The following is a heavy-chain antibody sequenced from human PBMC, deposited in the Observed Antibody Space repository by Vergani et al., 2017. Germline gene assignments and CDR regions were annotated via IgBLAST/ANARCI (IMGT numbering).Heavy chain of an antibody. Sequence: EVQLLESGGGLVQPGGSLRLSCAASGFTFSSYAMSWVRQAPGKGLEWVSVIYSGGSTYYADSVKGRFTISRDNSKNTLYLQMNSLRAEDTAVYYCARTPRGYGSGSMRWGQGTLVTVSS. D-gene: IGHD3-10*01. CDR1: GFTFSSYA. CDR2: IYSGGST. J-gene: IGHJ4*02. V-gene: IGHV3-66*02. CDR3: ARTPRGYGSGSMR.